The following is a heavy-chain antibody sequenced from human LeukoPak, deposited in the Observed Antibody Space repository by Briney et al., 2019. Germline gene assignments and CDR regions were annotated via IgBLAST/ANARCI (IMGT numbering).Heavy chain of an antibody. J-gene: IGHJ3*02. V-gene: IGHV4-61*02. CDR1: GGSISSGSYY. CDR3: ARSLGGNFGPDAFDI. D-gene: IGHD4-23*01. CDR2: IYTSGST. Sequence: PSETLSLTCTVSGGSISSGSYYWSWIRQPAGKGLEWIGRIYTSGSTNYNPSLKSRVTISVDTSKNQFSLKLSSVTAADTAVYYCARSLGGNFGPDAFDIWGQGTMVTVSS.